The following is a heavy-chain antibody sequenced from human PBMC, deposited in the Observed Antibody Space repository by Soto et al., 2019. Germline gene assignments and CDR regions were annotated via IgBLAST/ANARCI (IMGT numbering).Heavy chain of an antibody. CDR2: FIPMFNRP. V-gene: IGHV1-69*01. CDR3: ARGQFHHVSNYYYALDV. J-gene: IGHJ6*02. Sequence: QVQLVQSGAEVKKPGSSVKVSCKASGGTFSSYAISWVRQAPGQGLEWMGGFIPMFNRPHSARKFQGRVKITADESTSTAYMELSSLRSEDTAVYYCARGQFHHVSNYYYALDVWGQGTTVTVSS. CDR1: GGTFSSYA.